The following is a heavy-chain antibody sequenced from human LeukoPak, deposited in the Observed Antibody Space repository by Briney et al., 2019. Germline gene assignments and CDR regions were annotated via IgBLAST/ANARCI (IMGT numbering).Heavy chain of an antibody. Sequence: GGSLRLSCAASGFTFSDYLMDWVRQAPGKGLEWVGRIRKKDKSYTTQYAPSVEGRFTISRDDSKSSLYLQMNSLKTEDTAVYYCSRDGSSSDWSAFDIWGQGTMVTVSS. V-gene: IGHV3-72*01. CDR2: IRKKDKSYTT. CDR1: GFTFSDYL. D-gene: IGHD6-25*01. J-gene: IGHJ3*02. CDR3: SRDGSSSDWSAFDI.